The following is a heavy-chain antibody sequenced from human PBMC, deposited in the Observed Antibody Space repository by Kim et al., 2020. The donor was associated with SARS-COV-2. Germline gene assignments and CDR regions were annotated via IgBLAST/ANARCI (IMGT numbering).Heavy chain of an antibody. J-gene: IGHJ6*02. D-gene: IGHD3-3*01. CDR1: GGSISSYY. Sequence: SETLSLTCTVSGGSISSYYWSWIRQPPGKGLEWIGYIYYSGSTNYNPSLKSRVTISVDTSKNQFSLKLSSVTAADTAVYYCARDRKFWSGSDNYYYYYGMDVWGQGTTVTVSS. CDR3: ARDRKFWSGSDNYYYYYGMDV. V-gene: IGHV4-59*01. CDR2: IYYSGST.